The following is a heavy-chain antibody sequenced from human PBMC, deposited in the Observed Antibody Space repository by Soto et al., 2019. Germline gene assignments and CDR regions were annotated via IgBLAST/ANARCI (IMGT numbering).Heavy chain of an antibody. D-gene: IGHD6-13*01. J-gene: IGHJ4*02. CDR1: GGSVSSGSFH. Sequence: PSETLSLTCSVSGGSVSSGSFHWSWIRQPPGKGLQFIGSIFYNGTANYSPSLKNRVSISIDTSQSQFFLQLISVAAADAEVYYSASIGVWYEIGFWGQGSLVTVPS. V-gene: IGHV4-61*01. CDR2: IFYNGTA. CDR3: ASIGVWYEIGF.